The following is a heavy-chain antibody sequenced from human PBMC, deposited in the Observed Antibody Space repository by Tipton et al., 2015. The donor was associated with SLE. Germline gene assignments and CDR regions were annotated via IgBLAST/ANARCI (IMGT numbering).Heavy chain of an antibody. CDR1: GASITSSDW. Sequence: TLSLTCAVSGASITSSDWWSWVRQPPGKGLEYIGEIHHRGSTNYKSSLRGRVTISVDKSKNQFSLKLSSVTVADTAVYYCAKDYNYDNADYNWGQGKLVIVSS. CDR3: AKDYNYDNADYN. D-gene: IGHD4-17*01. J-gene: IGHJ4*02. CDR2: IHHRGST. V-gene: IGHV4-4*02.